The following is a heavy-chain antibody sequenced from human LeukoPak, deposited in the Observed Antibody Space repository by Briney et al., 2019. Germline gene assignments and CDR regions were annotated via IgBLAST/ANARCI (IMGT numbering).Heavy chain of an antibody. V-gene: IGHV3-21*04. D-gene: IGHD3-22*01. CDR1: GFTFSSYS. CDR3: ATQAGYYYDSSGPALSDY. Sequence: GGSLRLSCAASGFTFSSYSMNWVRQAPGKGLEWVSSISSSSSYIYYADSVKGRFTISRDNAKNSLYLQMNSLRAEDTAVYYCATQAGYYYDSSGPALSDYWGQGTLVTVSS. J-gene: IGHJ4*02. CDR2: ISSSSSYI.